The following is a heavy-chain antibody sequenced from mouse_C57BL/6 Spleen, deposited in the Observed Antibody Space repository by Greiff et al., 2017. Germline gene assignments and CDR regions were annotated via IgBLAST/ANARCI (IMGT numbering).Heavy chain of an antibody. CDR3: ARDRAVFDY. V-gene: IGHV5-4*01. CDR1: GFTSSSYA. J-gene: IGHJ2*01. D-gene: IGHD3-3*01. CDR2: ISDGGSYT. Sequence: EVKVEESGGGLVKPGGSLKLSCAASGFTSSSYAMSWVRQTPEKRLEWVATISDGGSYTYYPDNVKGRFTISRDNAKNNLYLQMSHLKSEDTAMYYCARDRAVFDYWGQGTTLTVSS.